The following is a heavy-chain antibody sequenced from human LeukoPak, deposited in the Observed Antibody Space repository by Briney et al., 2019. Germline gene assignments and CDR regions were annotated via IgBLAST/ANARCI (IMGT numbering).Heavy chain of an antibody. J-gene: IGHJ6*02. Sequence: SETLPLTCAVYGGSFSGYCWSWIRQPPGKGLEWIGEINHSGSTNYNPSLKSRVTISVDTSKNQFSLKLSSVTAADTAVYYCARGGSSGWYGTNYYYYGMDVWGQGTTVTVSS. CDR3: ARGGSSGWYGTNYYYYGMDV. CDR1: GGSFSGYC. D-gene: IGHD6-19*01. V-gene: IGHV4-34*01. CDR2: INHSGST.